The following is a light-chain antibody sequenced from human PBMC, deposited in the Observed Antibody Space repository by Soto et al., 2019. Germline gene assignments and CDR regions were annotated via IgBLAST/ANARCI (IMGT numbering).Light chain of an antibody. Sequence: DIQMTQSPTSLAASVGDRVTITCRASESVSKYVNWYQQKPGKAPNLLICAASSLHIGVPSRFSGSGSGTDFTLAINSLQPEDFATYYCQQSYSAPQDSCGQGTKLEIK. CDR3: QQSYSAPQDS. J-gene: IGKJ2*01. CDR2: AAS. CDR1: ESVSKY. V-gene: IGKV1-39*01.